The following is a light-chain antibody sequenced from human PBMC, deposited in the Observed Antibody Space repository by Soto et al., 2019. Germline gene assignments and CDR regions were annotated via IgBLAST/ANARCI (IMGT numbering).Light chain of an antibody. CDR1: QSVSGSN. J-gene: IGKJ4*02. CDR3: QQYGSSGT. Sequence: EIVLTQSPGTLSLSPGERATLSCRASQSVSGSNLAWYQQKPGQAPRLLIYGASSRATGIPDRFSGSGSGTEFTLTISRLEPEDFAVYYCQQYGSSGTFGRGTKVDIK. CDR2: GAS. V-gene: IGKV3-20*01.